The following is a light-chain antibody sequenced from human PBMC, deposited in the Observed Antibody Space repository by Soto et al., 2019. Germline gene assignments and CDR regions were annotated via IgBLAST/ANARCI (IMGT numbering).Light chain of an antibody. CDR3: QQYDTSPRT. Sequence: VLTQSPATLSLSPGERATLSCRASQSVSSYLAWYQQNPGQAPRILFYAASTRATGIPDRFSGSESGTDFSLTISRLEPEDFAVYYCQQYDTSPRTFGQGTKVDIK. J-gene: IGKJ1*01. CDR2: AAS. CDR1: QSVSSY. V-gene: IGKV3-20*01.